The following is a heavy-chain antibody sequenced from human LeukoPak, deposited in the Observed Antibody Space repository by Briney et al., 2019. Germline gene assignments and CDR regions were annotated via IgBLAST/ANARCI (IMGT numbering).Heavy chain of an antibody. Sequence: SVKVSCKASGGTFSSYAISWVRQAPGQGLEWMGGIIPIFGTANYAQKFQGRVTITADKSTSTAYMEQSSLRSEDTAVYYCARVVVPAANHFYYYGMDVWGKGTTVTVSS. V-gene: IGHV1-69*06. J-gene: IGHJ6*04. CDR2: IIPIFGTA. CDR3: ARVVVPAANHFYYYGMDV. D-gene: IGHD2-2*01. CDR1: GGTFSSYA.